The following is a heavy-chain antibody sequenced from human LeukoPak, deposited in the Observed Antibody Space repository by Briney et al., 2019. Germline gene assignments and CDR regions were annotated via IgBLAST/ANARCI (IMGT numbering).Heavy chain of an antibody. CDR3: ARAGSGTYYNIVMGFDY. Sequence: PGGSLRLSCAASGFTVSSNYMSWVRQAPGKGLEWVSIIYSGGTTYHADSVKGRFTISRDNSKNTLYLQMNSLRAEDTAVYYCARAGSGTYYNIVMGFDYWGQGTLVTVSS. J-gene: IGHJ4*02. V-gene: IGHV3-66*01. D-gene: IGHD1-26*01. CDR1: GFTVSSNY. CDR2: IYSGGTT.